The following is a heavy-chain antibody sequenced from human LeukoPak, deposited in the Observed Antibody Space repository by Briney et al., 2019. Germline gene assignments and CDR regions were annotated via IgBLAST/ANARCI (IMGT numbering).Heavy chain of an antibody. CDR2: IYHSGST. D-gene: IGHD6-6*01. CDR3: AKGGNSEYSSSSY. Sequence: PSETLSLTCAVSGYSLSSGYYWGWIRQRPGKGLEWIGSIYHSGSTYYNPSLKSRVTISVDTSKNQFSLKLTSVTAADTAVYYCAKGGNSEYSSSSYWGQGTLVTVSS. J-gene: IGHJ4*02. CDR1: GYSLSSGYY. V-gene: IGHV4-38-2*01.